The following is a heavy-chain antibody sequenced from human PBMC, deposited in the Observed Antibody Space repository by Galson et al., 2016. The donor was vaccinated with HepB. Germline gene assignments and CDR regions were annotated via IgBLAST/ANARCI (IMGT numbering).Heavy chain of an antibody. V-gene: IGHV5-51*01. D-gene: IGHD6-19*01. Sequence: QSGAEVKKPGESLKISCKTPGYTFTNYWIGWVRQVPGRGLEWMGIIFPRDSQTTYSPSFRGQVSISADKAINTAYLQWSSLKASDTAIYYCARLTIGWDYLDDWGQGTLVTASS. CDR1: GYTFTNYW. J-gene: IGHJ4*02. CDR3: ARLTIGWDYLDD. CDR2: IFPRDSQT.